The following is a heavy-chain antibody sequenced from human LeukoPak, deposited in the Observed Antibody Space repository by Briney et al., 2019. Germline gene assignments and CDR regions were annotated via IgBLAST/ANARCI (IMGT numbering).Heavy chain of an antibody. V-gene: IGHV4-4*07. D-gene: IGHD6-19*01. CDR3: AREGTSGWYDGYYFYGMDV. CDR2: IYTSGST. Sequence: TLSLTCTVSGGSISSYYWSWIRQPAGKRLEWIGRIYTSGSTNYNPSLTSRLTMSVDTPENQFSLKLSSVTAADTAVYYCAREGTSGWYDGYYFYGMDVWGQGTTVTVSS. J-gene: IGHJ6*02. CDR1: GGSISSYY.